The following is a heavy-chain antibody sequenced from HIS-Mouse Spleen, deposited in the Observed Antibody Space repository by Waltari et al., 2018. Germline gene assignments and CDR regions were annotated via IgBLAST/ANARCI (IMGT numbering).Heavy chain of an antibody. CDR2: IYYSGST. J-gene: IGHJ2*01. CDR3: AREIPYSSSWYDWYFDL. D-gene: IGHD6-13*01. V-gene: IGHV4-39*07. CDR1: GGCISSGSYY. Sequence: QLQLQESGPGLVKPSETLSLTCTVSGGCISSGSYYWGGIRQPPGKGLEWIGSIYYSGSTYYNPSLKSRVTISVDTSKNQFSLKLSSVTAADTAVYYCAREIPYSSSWYDWYFDLWGRGTLVTVSS.